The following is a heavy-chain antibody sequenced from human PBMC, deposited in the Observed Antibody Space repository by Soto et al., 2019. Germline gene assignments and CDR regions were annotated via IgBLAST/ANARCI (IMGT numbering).Heavy chain of an antibody. V-gene: IGHV3-9*01. CDR3: AKDIRAVAALTGFDY. CDR1: GFTFDDYA. D-gene: IGHD6-19*01. J-gene: IGHJ4*02. CDR2: ISWNSGSI. Sequence: GGSLRLSCAASGFTFDDYAMHWVRQAPGKGLEWVSGISWNSGSIGYADSVKGRSTISRDNAKNSLYLQMNSLRAEDTALYYCAKDIRAVAALTGFDYWGQGTLVTVSS.